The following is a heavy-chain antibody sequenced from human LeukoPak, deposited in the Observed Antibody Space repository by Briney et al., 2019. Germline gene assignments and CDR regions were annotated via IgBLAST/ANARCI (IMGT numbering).Heavy chain of an antibody. V-gene: IGHV1-46*01. Sequence: GASVKVSCKASGYTFTKYFMHWLRQATGQGLEWTGLINPSVGSTSYAQKFQGRVTMTRDTSTSTFYMDLSSLRSEDTAVYYCARRFAEQWLDYFDYWGQGTLVTVSS. J-gene: IGHJ4*02. D-gene: IGHD6-19*01. CDR3: ARRFAEQWLDYFDY. CDR1: GYTFTKYF. CDR2: INPSVGST.